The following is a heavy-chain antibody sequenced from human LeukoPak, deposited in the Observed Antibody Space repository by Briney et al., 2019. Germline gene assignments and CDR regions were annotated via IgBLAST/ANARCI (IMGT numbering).Heavy chain of an antibody. J-gene: IGHJ1*01. Sequence: SQTLSLTCAISGDSVSSNGAAWNWIRQSPSRGLEWLGRTYYKSKWYNDYAVSVKSRITISPDTSKNQFSLQLNSVTAADTAVYYCARAAGAAAGDFQHWGQGTLVTVSS. CDR3: ARAAGAAAGDFQH. CDR2: TYYKSKWYN. V-gene: IGHV6-1*01. CDR1: GDSVSSNGAA. D-gene: IGHD6-13*01.